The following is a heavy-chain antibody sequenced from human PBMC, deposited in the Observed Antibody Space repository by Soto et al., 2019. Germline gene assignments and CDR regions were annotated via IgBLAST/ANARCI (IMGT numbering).Heavy chain of an antibody. CDR1: VDNLTKQV. V-gene: IGHV1-69*01. CDR3: ARRPFRPSAMDV. J-gene: IGHJ6*02. CDR2: TIPALGKT. Sequence: VPVSFQTSVDNLTKQVFTSVPPGPGQGLEWMGGTIPALGKTHYIEKFQGRVTITVDDATRTVYMEVRDLTSEDTAIYYCARRPFRPSAMDVWGQGTKVNGS. D-gene: IGHD3-10*01.